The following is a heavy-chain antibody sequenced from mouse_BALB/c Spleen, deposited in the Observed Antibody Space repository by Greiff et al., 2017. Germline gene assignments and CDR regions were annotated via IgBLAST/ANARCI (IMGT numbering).Heavy chain of an antibody. D-gene: IGHD3-2*01. Sequence: VQLQQSGAELVRPGSSVKISCKASGYAFSSYWMNWVKQRPGQGLEWIGQIYPGDGDTNYNGKFKGKATLTADKSSSTAYMQLSSLTSEDSAVYFCARDDSSGPWFAYWGQGTLVTVSA. CDR1: GYAFSSYW. CDR2: IYPGDGDT. V-gene: IGHV1-80*01. J-gene: IGHJ3*01. CDR3: ARDDSSGPWFAY.